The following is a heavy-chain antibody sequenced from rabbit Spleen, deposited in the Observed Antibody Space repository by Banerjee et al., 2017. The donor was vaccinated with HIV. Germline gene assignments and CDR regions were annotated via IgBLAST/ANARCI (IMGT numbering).Heavy chain of an antibody. CDR3: ARDTSSSFSSYGMDL. J-gene: IGHJ6*01. CDR2: INTATGKA. Sequence: QEQLVEYGGDLVQPEGSLTLTCKASGFSFSNKAVMCWVRQAPGKGLEWIACINTATGKAVYASWAKGRFTISKTSSTTVTLQITRLTAADTATYFCARDTSSSFSSYGMDLWGPGTLVTVS. CDR1: GFSFSNKAV. D-gene: IGHD1-1*01. V-gene: IGHV1S45*01.